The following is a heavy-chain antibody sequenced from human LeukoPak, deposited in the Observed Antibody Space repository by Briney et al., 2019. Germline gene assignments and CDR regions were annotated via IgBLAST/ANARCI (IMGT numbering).Heavy chain of an antibody. CDR3: ARATYCSSTSCYPED. D-gene: IGHD2-2*01. CDR2: IYHSGST. Sequence: SETLSLTCTVSGGSISSSSYYWGWIRQPPGKGLEWIGSIYHSGSTYYNPSLKSRVTISVDTSKNQFSLKLSSVTAADTAVYYCARATYCSSTSCYPEDWGQGTLVTVSS. J-gene: IGHJ4*02. V-gene: IGHV4-39*01. CDR1: GGSISSSSYY.